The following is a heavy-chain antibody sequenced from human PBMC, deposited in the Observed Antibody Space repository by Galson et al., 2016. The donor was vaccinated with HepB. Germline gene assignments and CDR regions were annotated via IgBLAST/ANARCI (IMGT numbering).Heavy chain of an antibody. V-gene: IGHV1-18*01. J-gene: IGHJ6*02. D-gene: IGHD1-14*01. CDR3: AREGSYDRYYYHYYGMDV. Sequence: SVKVSCKAYDHTFTTYGINWVRQAPGQGLEWMGWISNYNGNTNYAQKFRGRVTMTTDTSTNTVYMEVRSLRSDDTAVYYCAREGSYDRYYYHYYGMDVWGQGTTVTVSS. CDR1: DHTFTTYG. CDR2: ISNYNGNT.